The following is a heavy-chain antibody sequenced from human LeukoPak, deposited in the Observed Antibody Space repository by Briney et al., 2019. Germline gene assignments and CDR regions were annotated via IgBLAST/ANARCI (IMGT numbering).Heavy chain of an antibody. CDR1: GFTFSSYW. Sequence: GGSLRLSCAASGFTFSSYWMSWVRQAPGKGLEWVANIKQDGSEKYYVDSVKGRFTISRDNAKNSLYLQMNSLRAEDTAVYYCARDQWKTIFGVAYTHYYYYYYMDVWGKGTTVTVSS. CDR2: IKQDGSEK. D-gene: IGHD3-3*01. V-gene: IGHV3-7*01. J-gene: IGHJ6*03. CDR3: ARDQWKTIFGVAYTHYYYYYYMDV.